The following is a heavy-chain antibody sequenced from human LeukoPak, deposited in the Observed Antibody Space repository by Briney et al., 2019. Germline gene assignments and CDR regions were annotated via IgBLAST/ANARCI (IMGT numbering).Heavy chain of an antibody. CDR3: ARRHPRYSSRSVGFDP. Sequence: ASVKVSCKASGYTFTSYDINWVRQATGQGLEWMGWMNPNSGNTGYAQKFQGRVTITRNTSISTAYMELSSLRSGDTAVYYCARRHPRYSSRSVGFDPWGQGTLVTVSS. V-gene: IGHV1-8*03. CDR1: GYTFTSYD. CDR2: MNPNSGNT. D-gene: IGHD6-13*01. J-gene: IGHJ5*02.